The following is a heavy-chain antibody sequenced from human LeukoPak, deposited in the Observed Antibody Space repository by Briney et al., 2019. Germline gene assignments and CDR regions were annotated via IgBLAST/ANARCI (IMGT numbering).Heavy chain of an antibody. Sequence: GGSLRLSCAASAFTFRPYAMIWVRQAPGKGLEWVSTVSGSGGSTYYADSVKGRLTISRDNSNNTLCLEMNSLRAEDTAVYYCAKGAASRGYTYVANWGQGTLVTVSS. CDR1: AFTFRPYA. CDR3: AKGAASRGYTYVAN. D-gene: IGHD5-18*01. J-gene: IGHJ4*02. V-gene: IGHV3-23*01. CDR2: VSGSGGST.